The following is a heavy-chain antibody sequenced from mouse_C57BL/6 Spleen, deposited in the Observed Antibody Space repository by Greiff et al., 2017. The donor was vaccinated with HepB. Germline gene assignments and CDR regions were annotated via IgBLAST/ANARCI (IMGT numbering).Heavy chain of an antibody. CDR3: ARGYYGSSDFDY. CDR1: GYTFTSYW. Sequence: QVQLQQPGAELVKPGASVKMSCKASGYTFTSYWITWVKQRPGQGLEWIGDIYPGSGSTNYNEKFKSKATLTVDTSSSTAYMQLSSLTSEDSAVYYCARGYYGSSDFDYWGQGTTLTVSS. D-gene: IGHD1-1*01. CDR2: IYPGSGST. V-gene: IGHV1-55*01. J-gene: IGHJ2*01.